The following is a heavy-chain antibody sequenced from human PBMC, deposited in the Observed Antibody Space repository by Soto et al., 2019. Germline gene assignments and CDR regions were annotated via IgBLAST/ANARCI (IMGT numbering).Heavy chain of an antibody. CDR2: ILYDGGTK. V-gene: IGHV3-30*03. Sequence: GGSLRLSCAASGLTFQSFGMDWVRQAPGKRLEWVAGILYDGGTKDYADSVKGRFTISRDNSKNTLYLQMNTLTPEDTAMYYCVNFPYDHLWGTFRVSGTWFAPWGQGTLVTVSS. CDR3: VNFPYDHLWGTFRVSGTWFAP. CDR1: GLTFQSFG. D-gene: IGHD3-16*01. J-gene: IGHJ5*02.